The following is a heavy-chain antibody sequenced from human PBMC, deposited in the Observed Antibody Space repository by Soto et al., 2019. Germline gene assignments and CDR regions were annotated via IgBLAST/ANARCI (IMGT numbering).Heavy chain of an antibody. CDR2: FSGSGADT. CDR1: GFTLRTNG. V-gene: IGHV3-23*01. D-gene: IGHD4-17*01. J-gene: IGHJ4*02. Sequence: GGSLRLSCAATGFTLRTNGMSWVRQAPGKGLEWVSSFSGSGADTYYADSLKGRFTISRDNSKNTLYLQMNSLRADDTALYYCAGHGGYSYLGQGTLVTVSS. CDR3: AGHGGYSY.